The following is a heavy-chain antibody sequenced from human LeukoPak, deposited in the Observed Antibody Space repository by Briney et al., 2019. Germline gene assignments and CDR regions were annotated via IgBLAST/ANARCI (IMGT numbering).Heavy chain of an antibody. V-gene: IGHV3-21*01. CDR2: ISSSSSYI. CDR3: ARDPPGSSPPLDY. J-gene: IGHJ4*02. CDR1: GFTFSSYS. D-gene: IGHD6-6*01. Sequence: GGSLRLSCAASGFTFSSYSMNWVRRAPGKGLEWVSSISSSSSYIYYADSVKGRFTISRDNAKNSLYLQMNSLRAEDTAVYYCARDPPGSSPPLDYWGQVTLVTVSS.